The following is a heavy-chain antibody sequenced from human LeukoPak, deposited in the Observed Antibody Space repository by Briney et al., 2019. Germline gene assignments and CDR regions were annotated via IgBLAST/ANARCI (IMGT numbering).Heavy chain of an antibody. CDR3: ARDPSSNRYNWFDP. V-gene: IGHV3-48*02. J-gene: IGHJ5*02. CDR2: ISNSGSTI. CDR1: GFTFINAW. D-gene: IGHD1-14*01. Sequence: GGSLRLSCAASGFTFINAWMTWVRRAPGKGLEWVSYISNSGSTIYYADSVQGRFTISRDNAKNSLYLQMDSLRDEDTAVYYCARDPSSNRYNWFDPWGQGTLVTVSS.